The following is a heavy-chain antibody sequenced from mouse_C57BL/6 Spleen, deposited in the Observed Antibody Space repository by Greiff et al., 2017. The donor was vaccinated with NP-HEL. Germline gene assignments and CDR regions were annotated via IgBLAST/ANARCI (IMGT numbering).Heavy chain of an antibody. CDR2: IWSGGST. J-gene: IGHJ2*01. V-gene: IGHV2-2*01. CDR1: CFSLTSYG. Sequence: QVQLQQSGPGLVQPSHCLSITCTVSCFSLTSYGVHWVRQSPGNGLEWLGVIWSGGSTDYNAAFISRLSISKDNSKSQVFFKMNSLQADDTAIYYCARNYDYDGRGYFDYWGQGTTLTVSS. D-gene: IGHD2-4*01. CDR3: ARNYDYDGRGYFDY.